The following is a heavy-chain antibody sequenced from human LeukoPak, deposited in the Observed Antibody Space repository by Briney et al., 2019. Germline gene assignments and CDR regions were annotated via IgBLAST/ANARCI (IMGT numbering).Heavy chain of an antibody. V-gene: IGHV4-31*03. J-gene: IGHJ3*02. CDR1: GGSISSGGCY. D-gene: IGHD4-17*01. Sequence: KSSKTLSLTCTVSGGSISSGGCYWSWIRQHPGKGLEWIGYIYYSGSTYYNPSLKSRVTISVDTSKNQFSLKLSSVTAADTAVYYCAGYGDYTTDDAFDIWGQGTMVTVSS. CDR3: AGYGDYTTDDAFDI. CDR2: IYYSGST.